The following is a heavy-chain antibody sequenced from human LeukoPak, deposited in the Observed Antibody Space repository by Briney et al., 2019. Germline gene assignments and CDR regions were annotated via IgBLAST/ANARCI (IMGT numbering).Heavy chain of an antibody. J-gene: IGHJ4*02. Sequence: EASVKVSCKASGYRFTTYYIHWVRKAPGQGLEWMGIIYPSGGSTTYSQKFQGRGAMTRDTSTSTVYIELRSLRSAATTVYYFSRDPSAMPPSFLLDSWGQRSLVTVSS. V-gene: IGHV1-46*01. D-gene: IGHD2-2*01. CDR3: SRDPSAMPPSFLLDS. CDR1: GYRFTTYY. CDR2: IYPSGGST.